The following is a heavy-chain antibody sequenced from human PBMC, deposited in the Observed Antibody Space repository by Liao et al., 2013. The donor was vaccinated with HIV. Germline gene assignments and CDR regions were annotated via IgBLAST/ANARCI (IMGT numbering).Heavy chain of an antibody. CDR1: GDLIRRDNYY. CDR2: IYTGMSTTGTT. D-gene: IGHD3-10*01. V-gene: IGHV4-61*02. J-gene: IGHJ1*01. Sequence: QVRLQESGPGLVKPSQTLSLTCTVSGDLIRRDNYYWTWIRQPAGTGLEWIGHIYTGMSTTGTTNYNPSLKSRVTMSVDTSKNQFSLKLSSVTAADTAVYYCARYYYGSGSSRRRGYFQHWGQGTLVTVSS. CDR3: ARYYYGSGSSRRRGYFQH.